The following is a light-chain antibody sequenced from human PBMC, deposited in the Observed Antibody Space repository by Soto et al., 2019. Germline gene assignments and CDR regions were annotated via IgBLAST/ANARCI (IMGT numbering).Light chain of an antibody. CDR3: QSYDASLSGSV. CDR1: DSNIGAGYD. V-gene: IGLV1-40*01. CDR2: RDN. J-gene: IGLJ3*02. Sequence: VLTQPPSVSGAPGQRVTIPCTGSDSNIGAGYDVHWYQQLPGTAPKVLIERDNNRASGVPDRFSGSKFVTSGSLAITGLQDEDEADYYCQSYDASLSGSVFGGGTKLTVL.